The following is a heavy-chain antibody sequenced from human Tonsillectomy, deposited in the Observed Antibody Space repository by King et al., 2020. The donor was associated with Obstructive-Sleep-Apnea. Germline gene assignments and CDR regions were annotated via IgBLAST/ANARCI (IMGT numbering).Heavy chain of an antibody. D-gene: IGHD1-1*01. CDR1: GFTFSSYS. J-gene: IGHJ4*02. V-gene: IGHV3-48*01. CDR2: ISSSSSTI. CDR3: ARDIRNWNDEEGRYYFDY. Sequence: VQLVESGGGLVQPGGSLRLSCAASGFTFSSYSMNWVRQAPGKGLEWVSYISSSSSTIYYADSVKGRFTISRHNAKNSLYLQMNGLRAADTAVYYCARDIRNWNDEEGRYYFDYWGQGTLVTVSS.